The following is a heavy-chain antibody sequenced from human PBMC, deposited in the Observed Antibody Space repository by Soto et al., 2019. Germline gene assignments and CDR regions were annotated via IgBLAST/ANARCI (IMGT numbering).Heavy chain of an antibody. CDR3: AREGQLGY. Sequence: QAQLVQSGAEVKEPGASVKVSCKASGYTFTNYGFSWVRQAPGQGLEWMGWISGYNGNTNYAERLQGRVTMTTDTSTSTAYMEMKSLRYDDTAVYYCAREGQLGYWGQGTPVTVSS. CDR2: ISGYNGNT. D-gene: IGHD6-6*01. V-gene: IGHV1-18*01. J-gene: IGHJ4*02. CDR1: GYTFTNYG.